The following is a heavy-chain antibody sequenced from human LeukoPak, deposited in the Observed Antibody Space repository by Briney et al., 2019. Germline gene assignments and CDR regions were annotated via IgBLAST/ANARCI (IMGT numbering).Heavy chain of an antibody. CDR2: INHSGST. J-gene: IGHJ3*02. V-gene: IGHV4-34*01. Sequence: NPSETLSLTCAVYGGSFSGYYWSWIRQPPGKGLEWIGEINHSGSTNYNPSLKSRVTISVDTSKNQFSLKLNSVTAADTAVYYCARFARDYGDYRGAFDIWGQGTMVTVSS. CDR1: GGSFSGYY. D-gene: IGHD4-17*01. CDR3: ARFARDYGDYRGAFDI.